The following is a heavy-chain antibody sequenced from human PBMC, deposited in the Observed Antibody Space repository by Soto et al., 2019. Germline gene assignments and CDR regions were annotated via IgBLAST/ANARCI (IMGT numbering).Heavy chain of an antibody. CDR3: ARARATIAAAAIFDC. Sequence: ASETLSLTCTVSGGSISSYYWSWIRQPPGKGLEWIGDIYYSGSTNYNPSLESRLTISVDKSKNQFSLKLTSVTAADTAVYYCARARATIAAAAIFDCWGQGTLVTVSS. V-gene: IGHV4-59*12. J-gene: IGHJ4*02. CDR2: IYYSGST. CDR1: GGSISSYY. D-gene: IGHD6-13*01.